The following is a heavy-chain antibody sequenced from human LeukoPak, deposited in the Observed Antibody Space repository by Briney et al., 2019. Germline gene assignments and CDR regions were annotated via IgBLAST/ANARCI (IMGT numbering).Heavy chain of an antibody. CDR3: ARVGGGQQLVASPLYYFDY. J-gene: IGHJ4*02. CDR2: IYYSGST. CDR1: GGSISSYY. Sequence: PSETLSLTCTVSGGSISSYYWSWIRQPPGKGLEWIGYIYYSGSTNYNPSLKSRVTISVHTSKNQFSLKLSSVTAADTAVYYCARVGGGQQLVASPLYYFDYWGQGTLVTVSS. V-gene: IGHV4-59*01. D-gene: IGHD6-13*01.